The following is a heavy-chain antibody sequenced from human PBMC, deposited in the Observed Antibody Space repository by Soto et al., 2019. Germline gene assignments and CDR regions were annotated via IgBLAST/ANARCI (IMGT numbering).Heavy chain of an antibody. CDR1: GLTFSSYE. Sequence: GGSLRLSCAASGLTFSSYEMHWVRQAPGRGLEWVSYISKSGSIIYYTDSVKGRFTISRDNAKNLLYLEMNSLRAEDSAVYFCASVMLRFSYGIDVWGQGTTVTVSS. D-gene: IGHD3-3*01. CDR2: ISKSGSII. V-gene: IGHV3-48*03. CDR3: ASVMLRFSYGIDV. J-gene: IGHJ6*02.